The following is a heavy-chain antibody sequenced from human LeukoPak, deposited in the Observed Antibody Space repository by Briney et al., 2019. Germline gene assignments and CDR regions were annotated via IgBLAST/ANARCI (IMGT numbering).Heavy chain of an antibody. V-gene: IGHV3-30-3*01. Sequence: GGSLRLSCEASEFIFSSYTMHWVRQAPGKGLEWVAFISYDGSNKDYADSVKGQFTISRDNSKNTLYLQMNSLRADDTAIYYCAKDKSRSGWYGMDVWGQGTTVTVSS. CDR2: ISYDGSNK. CDR3: AKDKSRSGWYGMDV. D-gene: IGHD6-19*01. CDR1: EFIFSSYT. J-gene: IGHJ6*02.